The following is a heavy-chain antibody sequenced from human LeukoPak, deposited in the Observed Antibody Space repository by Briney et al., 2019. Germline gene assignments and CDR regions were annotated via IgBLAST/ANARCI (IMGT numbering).Heavy chain of an antibody. CDR3: ARLALHYDFWSGYNGYPRDY. V-gene: IGHV4-39*01. Sequence: SETLSLTCTVSGGSISSSSYYWGWIRQPPGKGLEWIGSIYYSGSTYYNPSLKSRVTISVDTSKNQFSLKLSSVTAADTAVYYCARLALHYDFWSGYNGYPRDYWGQGTLVTVSS. D-gene: IGHD3-3*01. CDR2: IYYSGST. CDR1: GGSISSSSYY. J-gene: IGHJ4*02.